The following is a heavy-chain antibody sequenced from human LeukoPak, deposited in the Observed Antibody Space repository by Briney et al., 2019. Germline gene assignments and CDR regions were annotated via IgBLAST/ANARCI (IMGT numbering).Heavy chain of an antibody. D-gene: IGHD3-10*01. Sequence: PSETLSLTCTVSGGSIGSYYWSWIRQPPGKGLEWIGYIYYSGSTDYNPSLKSRVTISVDTSKNQFSLKLSSVTAADTAVYHCARHLSNYGSGSFSFDPWGQGTLVTVSS. CDR1: GGSIGSYY. J-gene: IGHJ5*02. CDR3: ARHLSNYGSGSFSFDP. V-gene: IGHV4-59*08. CDR2: IYYSGST.